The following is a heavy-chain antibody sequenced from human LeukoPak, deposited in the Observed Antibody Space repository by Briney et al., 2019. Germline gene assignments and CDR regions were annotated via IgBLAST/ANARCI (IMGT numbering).Heavy chain of an antibody. V-gene: IGHV4-34*01. Sequence: SETLSLTCAVYGGSFSGYYWSWIRHPPGKGLEWIGEINHSGSTNYNPSLKSRVNISVDTSKNELSLKLSSVAAGDTAVYYCERNGIFGVVIYSYWGQGTLVTVS. CDR1: GGSFSGYY. CDR3: ERNGIFGVVIYSY. CDR2: INHSGST. J-gene: IGHJ4*02. D-gene: IGHD3-3*01.